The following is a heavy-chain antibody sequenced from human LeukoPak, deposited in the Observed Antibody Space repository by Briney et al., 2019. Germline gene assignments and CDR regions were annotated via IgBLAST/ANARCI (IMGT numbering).Heavy chain of an antibody. J-gene: IGHJ4*02. Sequence: SVKVSCKASGYTFISYAISWVRQAPGQGLEWMGGIIPIFGTANYAQKFQGRVTITADESTSTAYMELSSLRSEGTAVYYCARGEYYYDSSGYAPFDYWGQGTLVTVSS. CDR3: ARGEYYYDSSGYAPFDY. CDR2: IIPIFGTA. V-gene: IGHV1-69*13. CDR1: GYTFISYA. D-gene: IGHD3-22*01.